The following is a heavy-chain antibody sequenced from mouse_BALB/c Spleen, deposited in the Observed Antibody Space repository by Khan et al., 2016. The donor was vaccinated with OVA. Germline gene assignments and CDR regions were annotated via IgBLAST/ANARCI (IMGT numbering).Heavy chain of an antibody. D-gene: IGHD2-1*01. Sequence: VQLQESGAELVRPGASVKLSCKASGYTFTSFWMNWVKQRPGQSLEWIGMIDPSDSTTHYNQMFKDKATLTVDKSSNTAYMQLSSLTSEDSAVYCCERGGYGTSFAFWGQGTLVTVSA. CDR1: GYTFTSFW. V-gene: IGHV1-61*01. CDR2: IDPSDSTT. CDR3: ERGGYGTSFAF. J-gene: IGHJ3*01.